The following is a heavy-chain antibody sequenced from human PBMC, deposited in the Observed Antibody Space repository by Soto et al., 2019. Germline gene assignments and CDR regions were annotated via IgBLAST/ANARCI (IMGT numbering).Heavy chain of an antibody. CDR2: INHSEST. Sequence: PSETLSLTCAVYGGSFSGYYWSWIRQPPGKGLEWSGEINHSESTNYNPSLKSRVTISVDTSKNKFSLKLRSVTAAGTAVYYCARTRGYSGYVRWFDPWGQGTLVTVSS. J-gene: IGHJ5*02. V-gene: IGHV4-34*01. CDR3: ARTRGYSGYVRWFDP. CDR1: GGSFSGYY. D-gene: IGHD5-12*01.